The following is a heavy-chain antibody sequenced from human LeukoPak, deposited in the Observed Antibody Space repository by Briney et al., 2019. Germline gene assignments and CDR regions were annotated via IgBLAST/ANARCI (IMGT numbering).Heavy chain of an antibody. CDR3: ARVSGGDGYKDDVLDI. CDR2: IWYDGSNK. Sequence: GGSLRLSCAASGFTFSSYGMYWLRQAPGIGLEWVAVIWYDGSNKYYADSVKGRFTISRDNSKNIVYLQMNSLRAEDTAVYYCARVSGGDGYKDDVLDIWGQGTMVTVSS. CDR1: GFTFSSYG. V-gene: IGHV3-33*07. J-gene: IGHJ3*02. D-gene: IGHD5-24*01.